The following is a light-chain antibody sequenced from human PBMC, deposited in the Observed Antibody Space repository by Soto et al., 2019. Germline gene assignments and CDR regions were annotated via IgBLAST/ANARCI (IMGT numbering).Light chain of an antibody. J-gene: IGKJ5*01. CDR2: AAS. CDR1: QNISNY. V-gene: IGKV1-39*01. CDR3: QQSYSTSIT. Sequence: DIQMTQSPSSLSAPVAHRVSITCRASQNISNYLNWYQQKPGEAPKLLIYAASSLQSGVPSRFSGSGSGTDFTLTISSLQPEDFATYYCQQSYSTSITFGQGTRLEIK.